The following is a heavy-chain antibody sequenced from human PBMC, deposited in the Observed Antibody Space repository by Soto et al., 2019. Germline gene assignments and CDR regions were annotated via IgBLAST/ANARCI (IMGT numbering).Heavy chain of an antibody. D-gene: IGHD2-2*01. V-gene: IGHV4-59*08. Sequence: PSETLSLTCSVSGGSISGYHWSWIRQPPGKGLEWIGYIYYSGSTNFNPSLKSRVTISVDTSKNQFSLKVSSVTAADTAVYYCARTPAAATFDSWGQGTLVTLSS. CDR3: ARTPAAATFDS. J-gene: IGHJ4*02. CDR2: IYYSGST. CDR1: GGSISGYH.